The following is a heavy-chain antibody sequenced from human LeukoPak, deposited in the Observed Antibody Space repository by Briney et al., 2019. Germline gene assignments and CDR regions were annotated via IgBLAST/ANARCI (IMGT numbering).Heavy chain of an antibody. D-gene: IGHD3-10*01. Sequence: GGSLRLSCAASGFTFSSYWMSWVRQAPGKGLEWVAFIRYDGSNKNYVDSVKGRFTISRDNSKNTLYLQMNSLRAEDTAVYYCAKSVPAIRGEIDYWGQGTLVTVSS. CDR1: GFTFSSYW. CDR3: AKSVPAIRGEIDY. CDR2: IRYDGSNK. J-gene: IGHJ4*02. V-gene: IGHV3-30*02.